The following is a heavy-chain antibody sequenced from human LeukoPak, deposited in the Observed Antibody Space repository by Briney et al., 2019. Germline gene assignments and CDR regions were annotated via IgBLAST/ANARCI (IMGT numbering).Heavy chain of an antibody. Sequence: ASVKVSCKASGYTFTSYAMHWVRQAPGQRLEWMGWINAGNGNTKYSQKFQGRVTITGDTSASTAYMELSSLRSEDTAVYYCARDRVLVAVAKNYFDYWGQGTLVTVSS. CDR1: GYTFTSYA. CDR2: INAGNGNT. D-gene: IGHD6-19*01. J-gene: IGHJ4*02. V-gene: IGHV1-3*01. CDR3: ARDRVLVAVAKNYFDY.